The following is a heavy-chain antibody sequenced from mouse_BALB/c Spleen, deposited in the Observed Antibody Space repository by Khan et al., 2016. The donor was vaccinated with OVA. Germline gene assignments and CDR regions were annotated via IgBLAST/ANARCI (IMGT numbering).Heavy chain of an antibody. Sequence: QVQLKQSGAELARPGASVTLSCKASGYTFTDYYINWMRQRTGKGLEWIGEIYPGSVNTYYNEKFKGKATLTADKSSSTAYMQLSSLTSEDSAVYFCAREWAAWFPYWGQGTLVTVSA. CDR2: IYPGSVNT. CDR1: GYTFTDYY. J-gene: IGHJ3*01. V-gene: IGHV1-77*01. CDR3: AREWAAWFPY.